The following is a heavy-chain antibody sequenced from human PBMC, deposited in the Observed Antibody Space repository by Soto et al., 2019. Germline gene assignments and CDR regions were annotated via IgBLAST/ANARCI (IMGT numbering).Heavy chain of an antibody. CDR1: GFTFSDYY. CDR3: ARESYYDSSGYSDY. D-gene: IGHD3-22*01. J-gene: IGHJ4*02. V-gene: IGHV3-11*05. Sequence: PGGSLRLSCAASGFTFSDYYMSWIRQAPGKGLEWVSYISSSSSYTNYADSVKGRFTISRDNAKNSLYLQMNSLRAEDTAVYYCARESYYDSSGYSDYCGQGTLVTVSS. CDR2: ISSSSSYT.